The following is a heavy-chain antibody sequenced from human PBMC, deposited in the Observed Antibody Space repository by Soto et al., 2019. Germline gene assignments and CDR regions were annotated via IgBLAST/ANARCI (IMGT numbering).Heavy chain of an antibody. D-gene: IGHD3-10*01. CDR1: GGSISSYY. CDR2: IYYSGST. CDR3: ARGSAYGSALDY. Sequence: QVQLQESGPGLVKPSETLSLTCTVSGGSISSYYWSWIRQPPGKGLEWIGYIYYSGSTNYNPSLKSRVTISVDTSKNQFSLKLSSVTAADTAVYYCARGSAYGSALDYWGQGTLVTVSS. V-gene: IGHV4-59*01. J-gene: IGHJ4*02.